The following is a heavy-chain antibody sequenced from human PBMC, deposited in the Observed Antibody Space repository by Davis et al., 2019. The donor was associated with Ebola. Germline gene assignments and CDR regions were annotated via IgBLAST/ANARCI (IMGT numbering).Heavy chain of an antibody. J-gene: IGHJ6*02. CDR2: INHSGST. Sequence: PSETLSLTCAVYGGSFSGYYWSWIRQPPGKGLERTGVINHSGSTNYNTSLKSRVTISVDTSKNQCSLKLSSVTAADTAVYYCATSIAVAPWNYYYYGMDVWGQGTTVTVSS. V-gene: IGHV4-34*01. D-gene: IGHD6-19*01. CDR3: ATSIAVAPWNYYYYGMDV. CDR1: GGSFSGYY.